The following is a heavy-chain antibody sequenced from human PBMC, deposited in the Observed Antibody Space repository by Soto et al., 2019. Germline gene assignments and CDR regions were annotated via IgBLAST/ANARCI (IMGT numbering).Heavy chain of an antibody. Sequence: QVQLVESGGGVVQPGRSLRLSCAASGFTFSSYGMHWVRQAPGKGLEWVAVIWYDGSNKYYADSVKGRFTISRDNSKNTLYLQMNSLRAEDTAVYYCARAPYCRGGSCYSNGMDVWDQGTTVTVSS. CDR1: GFTFSSYG. V-gene: IGHV3-33*01. CDR3: ARAPYCRGGSCYSNGMDV. CDR2: IWYDGSNK. D-gene: IGHD2-15*01. J-gene: IGHJ6*02.